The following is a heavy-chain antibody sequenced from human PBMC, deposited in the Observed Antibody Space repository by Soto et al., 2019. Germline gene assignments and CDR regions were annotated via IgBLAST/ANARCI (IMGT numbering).Heavy chain of an antibody. D-gene: IGHD6-6*01. CDR1: GFTFSSYA. Sequence: EVQLLESGGGLVQPGGSLRLSCAASGFTFSSYAMSWVRQAPGKGLEWVSAISGSGGSTYYADSVKARFTISRDNSKNTLYLQMNSLRAEDTAVYYCEKGQLAALPCDYWGQGTLVTVSS. CDR2: ISGSGGST. CDR3: EKGQLAALPCDY. V-gene: IGHV3-23*01. J-gene: IGHJ4*02.